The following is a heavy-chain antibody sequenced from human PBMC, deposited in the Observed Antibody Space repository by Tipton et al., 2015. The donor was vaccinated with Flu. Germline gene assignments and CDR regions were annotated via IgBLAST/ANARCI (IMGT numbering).Heavy chain of an antibody. Sequence: TLSLTCSVSGDSIGSDYYWGWIRQPPGKGLEWIGNIHRSGNTYHNPSLKSRVTISVDSSKNQFSLRLSSVTAADTAVYYCSRSTYYYGSGTSDYWGQGTLVTVSS. CDR2: IHRSGNT. CDR3: SRSTYYYGSGTSDY. V-gene: IGHV4-38-2*01. D-gene: IGHD3-10*01. CDR1: GDSIGSDYY. J-gene: IGHJ4*02.